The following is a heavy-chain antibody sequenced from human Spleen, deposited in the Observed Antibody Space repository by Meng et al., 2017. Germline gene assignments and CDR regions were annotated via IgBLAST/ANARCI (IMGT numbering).Heavy chain of an antibody. J-gene: IGHJ3*01. V-gene: IGHV3-23*01. CDR1: GFTFSSYA. D-gene: IGHD6-19*01. CDR3: ANPTAVSGADDAFAV. Sequence: GESLKISCAASGFTFSSYAMSWVRQAAGKGLEWVSAISSIGDTTYYADSVKGRFTISRDSSKNTLYLQMNSLRPEDTAVYYCANPTAVSGADDAFAVWGQGTMVTVSS. CDR2: ISSIGDTT.